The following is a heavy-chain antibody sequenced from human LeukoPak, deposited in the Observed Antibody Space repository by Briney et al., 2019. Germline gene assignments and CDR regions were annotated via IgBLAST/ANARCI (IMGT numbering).Heavy chain of an antibody. D-gene: IGHD1-26*01. CDR1: GGSFSGYY. J-gene: IGHJ3*02. Sequence: SETLSLTCAVYGGSFSGYYWSWIRQPPGKGLEWIGEINHSGSTNYNPSLKSRVTISVDTSKNQFSLKLSSVTAADTAVYYCARKLVGATVKAFDIWGQGTMVTVSS. V-gene: IGHV4-34*01. CDR3: ARKLVGATVKAFDI. CDR2: INHSGST.